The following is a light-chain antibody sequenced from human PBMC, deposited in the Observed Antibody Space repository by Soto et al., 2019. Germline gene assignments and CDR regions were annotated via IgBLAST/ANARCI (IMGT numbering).Light chain of an antibody. J-gene: IGKJ3*01. CDR1: QDISSY. Sequence: AIRMTQSPSSFSASTGGRVTITCRASQDISSYLAVYQQKPGKAPKLLIYAATTLQSGVPSRFSGSGSGTDFTLTIICLQSEDFASYYCLQYDSYALTFGPGIKFDI. CDR3: LQYDSYALT. CDR2: AAT. V-gene: IGKV1-8*01.